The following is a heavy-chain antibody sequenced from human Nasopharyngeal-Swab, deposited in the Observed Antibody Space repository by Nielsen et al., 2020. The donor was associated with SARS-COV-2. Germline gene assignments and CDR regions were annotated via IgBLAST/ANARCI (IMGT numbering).Heavy chain of an antibody. D-gene: IGHD4-17*01. CDR2: VSYDGTNT. J-gene: IGHJ4*02. CDR3: ARDKDYARDY. Sequence: GESLKISCVASGFTFSGYPMHWVRQAPGKGLEWVAVVSYDGTNTYYADSVKGRFTISRDNAENTLYLQMNVLRVEDTAVYYCARDKDYARDYWGRGTLVTVSS. CDR1: GFTFSGYP. V-gene: IGHV3-30-3*01.